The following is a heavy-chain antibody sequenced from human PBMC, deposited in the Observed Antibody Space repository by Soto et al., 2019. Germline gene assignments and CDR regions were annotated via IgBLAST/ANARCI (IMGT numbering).Heavy chain of an antibody. J-gene: IGHJ4*02. Sequence: QVLLVQSGAEVTRPGASLKVSCKASGYNFIGHYIHWVRQAPGQGLEWMGFINPSGGSTTHAQNFQGRLSMTRDTSTSTVYMELSGLRSEDAAVYYCARDYLSSKSSLSYFDYWGQGTLVTVSS. D-gene: IGHD2-2*01. CDR1: GYNFIGHY. CDR3: ARDYLSSKSSLSYFDY. CDR2: INPSGGST. V-gene: IGHV1-46*01.